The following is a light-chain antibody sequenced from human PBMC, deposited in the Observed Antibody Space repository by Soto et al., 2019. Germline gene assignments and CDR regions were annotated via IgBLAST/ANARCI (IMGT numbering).Light chain of an antibody. J-gene: IGKJ1*01. CDR1: QSIDSD. CDR2: GAS. CDR3: KQYSHRRT. V-gene: IGKV3-15*01. Sequence: EIMMTQSPATVSVFPGERATLSCRASQSIDSDLAWYQQKPGNVPRLLIYGASTRATGVPPRFSGRWSGTESTLTIIRLPADDVAVYYCKQYSHRRTFGAGTKVEIK.